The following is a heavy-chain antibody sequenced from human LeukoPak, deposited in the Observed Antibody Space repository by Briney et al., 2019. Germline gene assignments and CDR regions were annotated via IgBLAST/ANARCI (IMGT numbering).Heavy chain of an antibody. D-gene: IGHD4-11*01. CDR1: GGSFTIYS. CDR3: RRVRSADYRLDY. CDR2: ISHSGNT. V-gene: IGHV4-34*01. J-gene: IGHJ4*02. Sequence: SETLSLTCAVYGGSFTIYSWTWIRQPPGKSLEWVGEISHSGNTQYNPSLKSRVTISLDASKSQFYLKLNSVTAADTAVYCARRVRSADYRLDYWGQGTLVTVSS.